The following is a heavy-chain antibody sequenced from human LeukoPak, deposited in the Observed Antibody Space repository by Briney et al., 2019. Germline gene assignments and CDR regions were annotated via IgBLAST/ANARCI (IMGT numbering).Heavy chain of an antibody. D-gene: IGHD5-18*01. V-gene: IGHV3-9*01. CDR2: ISWNSGSI. CDR3: AKGGGRSYGEFDY. Sequence: GGSLRLSCAASGFTFDDYAMHWVRQAPGKGLEWVSGISWNSGSIGHADSVKGRFTISRDNAKNSLYLQMNSLRAEDTALYYCAKGGGRSYGEFDYWGQGTLVTVSS. J-gene: IGHJ4*02. CDR1: GFTFDDYA.